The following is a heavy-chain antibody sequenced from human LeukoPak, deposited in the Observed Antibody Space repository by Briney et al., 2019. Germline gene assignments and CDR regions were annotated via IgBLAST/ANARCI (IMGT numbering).Heavy chain of an antibody. CDR1: GFAFSNAW. Sequence: PGGSLRLSCAASGFAFSNAWMSWVRQAPGKGLEWVSAISVSGGSTYYADSVKGRFTISRDNSKNTLYLQMDSLRAEDTAVYYCAKDLLYSSSSAVDSWGQGSLVTVSS. CDR3: AKDLLYSSSSAVDS. D-gene: IGHD6-6*01. V-gene: IGHV3-23*01. CDR2: ISVSGGST. J-gene: IGHJ4*02.